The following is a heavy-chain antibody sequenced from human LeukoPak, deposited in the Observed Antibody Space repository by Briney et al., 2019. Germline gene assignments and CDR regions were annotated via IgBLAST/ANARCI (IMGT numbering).Heavy chain of an antibody. Sequence: GGSLRLSCAASGFTFSSYGMHWGRQAPGQGLEWVTFIRYDGSNKYYADSVKGRFTISRDNSKNTLYLQMNSLRVEDTAMYYCAKVEMATSPGGIDYWGQGTLVTVSS. CDR2: IRYDGSNK. CDR1: GFTFSSYG. CDR3: AKVEMATSPGGIDY. V-gene: IGHV3-30*02. J-gene: IGHJ4*02. D-gene: IGHD5-24*01.